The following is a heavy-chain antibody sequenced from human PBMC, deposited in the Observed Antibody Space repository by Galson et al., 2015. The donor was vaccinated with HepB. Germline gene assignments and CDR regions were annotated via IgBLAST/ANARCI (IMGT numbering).Heavy chain of an antibody. CDR3: ARVGVGSNVLRFLEWSGAFDY. J-gene: IGHJ4*02. V-gene: IGHV1-18*04. Sequence: SVKVSCKASGCTFTSYGISWVRQAPGQGLEWMGWISAYNGNTNYAQKLQGRVTMITDTSTSTAYMELRSLRSDDTAVYYCARVGVGSNVLRFLEWSGAFDYWGQRTLVTVSS. CDR2: ISAYNGNT. D-gene: IGHD3-3*01. CDR1: GCTFTSYG.